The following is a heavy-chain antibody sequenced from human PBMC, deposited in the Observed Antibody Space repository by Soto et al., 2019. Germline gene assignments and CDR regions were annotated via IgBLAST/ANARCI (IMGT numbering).Heavy chain of an antibody. CDR1: GFTFSSYA. V-gene: IGHV3-23*01. J-gene: IGHJ4*02. Sequence: EVQLLESGGGLVQPGGSLRLSCAASGFTFSSYAMNWVRQAPGEGLEWVSGISGSGGSTHYADSVKGRLTISRDNSKNTLYLQMNSLRAEDTAVYYCARDRLRAAAGDWGQGTLVTVSS. D-gene: IGHD6-13*01. CDR3: ARDRLRAAAGD. CDR2: ISGSGGST.